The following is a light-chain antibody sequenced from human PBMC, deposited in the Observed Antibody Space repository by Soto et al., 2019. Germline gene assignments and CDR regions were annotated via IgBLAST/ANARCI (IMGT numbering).Light chain of an antibody. J-gene: IGLJ2*01. CDR2: GNS. V-gene: IGLV1-40*01. CDR1: SSNIGAGYD. Sequence: QSVLTQPPSVSGAPGQRVTISCTGSSSNIGAGYDVHWYQQLPGTAPKLLIYGNSNRPSGVPDRFSGSKSGTSASLAITGRQAEDEADYDCQSYDSSLSGSNAVFGGGTKLTVL. CDR3: QSYDSSLSGSNAV.